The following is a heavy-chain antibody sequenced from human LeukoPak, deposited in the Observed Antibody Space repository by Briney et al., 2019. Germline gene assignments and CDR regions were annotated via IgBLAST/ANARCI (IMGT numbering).Heavy chain of an antibody. D-gene: IGHD2-15*01. J-gene: IGHJ4*02. V-gene: IGHV1-2*04. CDR3: AKAGDIVVVVAAHDY. CDR1: GYTFTGYY. CDR2: INPNSGGT. Sequence: ASVKVSCKASGYTFTGYYMHWVRQAPGQGLEWMGWINPNSGGTNYAQKFQGWVTMTRDTSISTAYMELSRLRSDDTAVYYCAKAGDIVVVVAAHDYWGQGTLVTVSS.